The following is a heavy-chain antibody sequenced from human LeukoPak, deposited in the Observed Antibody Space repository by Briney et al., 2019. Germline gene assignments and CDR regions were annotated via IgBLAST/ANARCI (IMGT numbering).Heavy chain of an antibody. V-gene: IGHV4-34*01. D-gene: IGHD3-22*01. CDR2: INHSGST. CDR3: ARAITYYDSSGYIDY. Sequence: ASETLSLTCAVYGGSFSGYYWSWIRQPPGKGLEWIGKINHSGSTNYNPSLKSRVTISVDTSKNQFSLKLSSVTAADTAVYYCARAITYYDSSGYIDYWGQGTLVTVSS. J-gene: IGHJ4*02. CDR1: GGSFSGYY.